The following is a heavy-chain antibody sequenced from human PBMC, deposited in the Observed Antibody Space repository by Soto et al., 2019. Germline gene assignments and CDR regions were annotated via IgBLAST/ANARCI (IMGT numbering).Heavy chain of an antibody. J-gene: IGHJ4*02. Sequence: EVQLVESGGGLVQPGGSLRLSCAASGFTVSSKHISWVRQAPGKGLEWVSLIYSGGSTYYADSVKGRFTFSRDNSQNTLYLQMNSLRAEDTAVYYCAAPGEQHRYWGQVTLVTVSS. V-gene: IGHV3-66*01. D-gene: IGHD3-16*01. CDR3: AAPGEQHRY. CDR2: IYSGGST. CDR1: GFTVSSKH.